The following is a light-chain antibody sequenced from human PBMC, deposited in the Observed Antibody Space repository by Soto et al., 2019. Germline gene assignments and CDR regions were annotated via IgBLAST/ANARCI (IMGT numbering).Light chain of an antibody. V-gene: IGLV2-14*03. Sequence: QSALTQPASVSGSPGQSITISCTGTSSDIGGYNFVSWYQLHPGKAPKLMIYDVSDRPSGVSIRFSGSKSGNTASLTISGLQAEDEADYYCSSYTASSTLYVFGTGTKLTVL. CDR3: SSYTASSTLYV. CDR1: SSDIGGYNF. CDR2: DVS. J-gene: IGLJ1*01.